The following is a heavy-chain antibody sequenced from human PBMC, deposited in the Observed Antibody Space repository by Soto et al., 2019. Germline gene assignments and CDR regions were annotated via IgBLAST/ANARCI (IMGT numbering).Heavy chain of an antibody. CDR1: GASISGLY. D-gene: IGHD2-2*01. CDR3: ARQGPASILNTWFDP. J-gene: IGHJ5*02. V-gene: IGHV4-4*07. CDR2: IYATGTT. Sequence: SETLSLTCTVSGASISGLYWSWIRKSAGKGLEWIGRIYATGTTDYNPSLKSRVMMSLDTSKNQFSLKLSSVTAADTAVYYCARQGPASILNTWFDPWGQGTLVTVSS.